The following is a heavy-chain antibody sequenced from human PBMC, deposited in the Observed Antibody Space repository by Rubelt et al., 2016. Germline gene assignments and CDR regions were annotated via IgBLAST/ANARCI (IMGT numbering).Heavy chain of an antibody. V-gene: IGHV3-7*01. J-gene: IGHJ5*02. Sequence: VRQAPGKGLEWVANIKQDGSEKYYVDSVKGRFTISRDNAKNSLYLQMNSLRAEDTAVYYCASHVVPAHNWFDPWGQGTLVTVSS. CDR3: ASHVVPAHNWFDP. CDR2: IKQDGSEK. D-gene: IGHD2-2*01.